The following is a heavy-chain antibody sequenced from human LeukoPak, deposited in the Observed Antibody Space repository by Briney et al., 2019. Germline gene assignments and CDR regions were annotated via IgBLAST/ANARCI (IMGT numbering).Heavy chain of an antibody. D-gene: IGHD6-19*01. CDR2: INPNSGGT. CDR1: GYTFTGYY. Sequence: ASVKVSCKASGYTFTGYYMHWVRQAPGQGLEWMGWINPNSGGTNYAQKFQGRVTMTRDTSISTAYMGLSRLRSDDTAVYYCAREASGWYPQADYWGQGTLVTVSS. J-gene: IGHJ4*02. CDR3: AREASGWYPQADY. V-gene: IGHV1-2*02.